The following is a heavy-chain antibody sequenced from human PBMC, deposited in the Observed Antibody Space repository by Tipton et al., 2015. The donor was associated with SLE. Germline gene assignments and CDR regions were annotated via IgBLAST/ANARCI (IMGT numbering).Heavy chain of an antibody. CDR1: GFTFSSYS. D-gene: IGHD3-10*01. V-gene: IGHV3-21*04. Sequence: SLRLSCAASGFTFSSYSMNWVRQAPGKGLEWVSSISSSSSYIYYADSVKGRFTISRDNSKNTLYLQMNSLRAEDTAVYYCARRNSESGAFDMWGQGTLVTVSS. CDR2: ISSSSSYI. CDR3: ARRNSESGAFDM. J-gene: IGHJ3*02.